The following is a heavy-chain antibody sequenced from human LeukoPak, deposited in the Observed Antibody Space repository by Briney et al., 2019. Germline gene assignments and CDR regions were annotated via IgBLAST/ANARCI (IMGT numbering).Heavy chain of an antibody. CDR2: INPNSGGT. CDR1: GYTFTGYY. J-gene: IGHJ4*02. CDR3: AREVPDYYGSGSYTNDY. D-gene: IGHD3-10*01. V-gene: IGHV1-2*02. Sequence: ASVKVSCKASGYTFTGYYMHWVRQAPGQGLEWMGWINPNSGGTNYAQKFQGRVTMTRDTSISTAYMELSRLRSDDTAVYYCAREVPDYYGSGSYTNDYWGQGTLVTVSS.